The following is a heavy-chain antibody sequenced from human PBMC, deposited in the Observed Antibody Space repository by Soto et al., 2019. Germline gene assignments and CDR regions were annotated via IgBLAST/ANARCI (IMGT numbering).Heavy chain of an antibody. D-gene: IGHD3-22*01. V-gene: IGHV1-3*04. CDR3: ARPTYYYDSSGPPAY. Sequence: GASVKVSCKASGYTFTNYAMHWMRQAPGQRLEWMGWINTGNGNTKYSQKFQGRVTITRDTSASTAYVELSSLRTEDTAVYYCARPTYYYDSSGPPAYWGQGTLVTVSS. J-gene: IGHJ4*02. CDR2: INTGNGNT. CDR1: GYTFTNYA.